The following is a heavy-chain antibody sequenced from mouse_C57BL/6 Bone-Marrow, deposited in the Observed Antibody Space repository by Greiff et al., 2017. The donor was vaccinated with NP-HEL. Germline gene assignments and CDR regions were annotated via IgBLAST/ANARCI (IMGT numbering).Heavy chain of an antibody. CDR1: GFNIKDYY. CDR3: APLPFFAY. CDR2: IDPEDGET. J-gene: IGHJ3*01. V-gene: IGHV14-2*01. D-gene: IGHD2-10*01. Sequence: EVQLQQSGAELVKPGASVKLSCTASGFNIKDYYMHWVKQRTEQGLEWIGRIDPEDGETKYAPNFQGKATITADTSSNTAYLQLSSLTSEDTAVYYCAPLPFFAYWGQGTLVTVSA.